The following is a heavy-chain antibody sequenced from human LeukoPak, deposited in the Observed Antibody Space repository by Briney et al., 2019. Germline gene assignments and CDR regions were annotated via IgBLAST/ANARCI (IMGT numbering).Heavy chain of an antibody. D-gene: IGHD1-26*01. CDR2: ISTSSTYI. Sequence: GGSLRLSCAASGFTFSKYSMNWVRQAPGKGLEWVSSISTSSTYIYYADSMKGRFTVSRDNAKKSLYLQMSSLRAEDTPVYYCARAKTSGSYLYDYWGQGTLVTVSS. CDR1: GFTFSKYS. J-gene: IGHJ4*02. CDR3: ARAKTSGSYLYDY. V-gene: IGHV3-21*01.